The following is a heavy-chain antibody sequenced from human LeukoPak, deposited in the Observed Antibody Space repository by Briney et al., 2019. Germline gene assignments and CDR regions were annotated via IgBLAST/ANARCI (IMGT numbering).Heavy chain of an antibody. D-gene: IGHD4-23*01. Sequence: GASVKVSCKASGYTFTSYYMHWVRQAPGQGLEWMGIINPSGGSTSYAQKFQGRVTMTRDTSTSTVYMELSSLRSEHTAVYYCARDNSVEDTAWWFDPWGQGTLVTVSS. V-gene: IGHV1-46*01. CDR2: INPSGGST. CDR3: ARDNSVEDTAWWFDP. J-gene: IGHJ5*02. CDR1: GYTFTSYY.